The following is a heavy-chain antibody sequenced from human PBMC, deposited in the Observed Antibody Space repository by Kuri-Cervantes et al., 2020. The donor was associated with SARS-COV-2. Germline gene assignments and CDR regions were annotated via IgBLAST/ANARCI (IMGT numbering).Heavy chain of an antibody. V-gene: IGHV3-30-3*01. Sequence: GESLKISCAATGFSFSSYAMHWVRQAPGKGLEWVAVISYDGSNKYYADSVKGRFTISRDNSKNTLYLQMNSLRPEDTAVYYCARGYDFWNGYYDYWGQGTLVTVSS. J-gene: IGHJ4*02. CDR1: GFSFSSYA. CDR3: ARGYDFWNGYYDY. D-gene: IGHD3/OR15-3a*01. CDR2: ISYDGSNK.